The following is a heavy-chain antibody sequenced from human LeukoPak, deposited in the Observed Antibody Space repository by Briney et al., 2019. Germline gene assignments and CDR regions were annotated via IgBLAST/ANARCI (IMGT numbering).Heavy chain of an antibody. J-gene: IGHJ4*02. CDR2: VSAADNP. Sequence: ASVKVSCKPSGYIFTPHHIHWMRQAPGQGLELLGWVSAADNPEYSQKFQGRVGITRDASATTSYLELNSLRSEDTAVYYCAMSVEMPPIPSFDYWGQGTLVTVSS. CDR1: GYIFTPHH. CDR3: AMSVEMPPIPSFDY. V-gene: IGHV1-3*01. D-gene: IGHD5-24*01.